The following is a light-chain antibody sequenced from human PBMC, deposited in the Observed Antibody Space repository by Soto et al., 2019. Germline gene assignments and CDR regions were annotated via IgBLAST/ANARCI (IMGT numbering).Light chain of an antibody. CDR2: DAS. Sequence: EIVLTQSPATRSLSPGERATLSCRASQSVSSYLAWYQQKPGQAPRLLIYDASNRATGIPARFSGSESGTDFTLTLSSLEPEDFGVYYCQQRSNWRTFGQGTKVEIK. CDR3: QQRSNWRT. CDR1: QSVSSY. J-gene: IGKJ1*01. V-gene: IGKV3-11*01.